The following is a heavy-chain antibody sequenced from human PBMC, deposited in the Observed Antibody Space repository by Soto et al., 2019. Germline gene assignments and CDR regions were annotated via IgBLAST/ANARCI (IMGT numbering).Heavy chain of an antibody. CDR3: ARVSSYYDFWSGFDY. Sequence: GASVKVSCKASGYTFTSYAMRWVRQAPGQRLEWMGWINAGNGNTKYSQKFQGRVTITRDTSASTAYMELSSLRSEDTAVYYCARVSSYYDFWSGFDYWGQGTLVTVSS. D-gene: IGHD3-3*01. J-gene: IGHJ4*02. CDR2: INAGNGNT. V-gene: IGHV1-3*01. CDR1: GYTFTSYA.